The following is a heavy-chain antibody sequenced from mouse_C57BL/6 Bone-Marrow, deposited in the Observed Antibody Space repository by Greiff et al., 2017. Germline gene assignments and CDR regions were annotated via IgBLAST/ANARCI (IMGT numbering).Heavy chain of an antibody. CDR2: INPNNGGT. CDR1: GYTFTDYY. J-gene: IGHJ4*01. V-gene: IGHV1-26*01. Sequence: EVQLQQSGPELVKPGASVKISCKASGYTFTDYYMNWVKQSHGKSLEWIGDINPNNGGTSYNQKFKGKATLTVDKSSSTAYMELSSLTSEDSAVYYCARWGNYYAMDYGGQGTSVTVSS. CDR3: ARWGNYYAMDY.